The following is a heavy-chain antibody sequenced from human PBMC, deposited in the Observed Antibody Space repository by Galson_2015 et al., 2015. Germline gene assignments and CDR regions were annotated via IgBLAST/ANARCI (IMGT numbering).Heavy chain of an antibody. CDR2: IYPGDSDT. CDR3: ARPYCSGGTCYYYIDS. V-gene: IGHV5-51*03. D-gene: IGHD2-15*01. CDR1: GYTFSSYW. Sequence: QSGAEVKKPGESLTISCTGSGYTFSSYWIVWVRQMPGKGLDYMGTIYPGDSDTRYSPSFQGQVTISADKSISTAYLQWSSLKASDTAMYYCARPYCSGGTCYYYIDSWGQGTLVTVSS. J-gene: IGHJ4*02.